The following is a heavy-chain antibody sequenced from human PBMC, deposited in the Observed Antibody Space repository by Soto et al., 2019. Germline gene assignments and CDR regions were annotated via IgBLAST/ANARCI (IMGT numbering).Heavy chain of an antibody. J-gene: IGHJ4*02. V-gene: IGHV1-69*13. CDR2: IIPIFGTA. Sequence: ASVKVSCKASGGTFRSYAISWVRQAPGQGLEWMGGIIPIFGTANYAQKFQGRVTITADESTSTAYMELSSLRSEDTAVYYCARAAGRFLEWPYFDYWGQGTLVTVSS. D-gene: IGHD3-3*01. CDR1: GGTFRSYA. CDR3: ARAAGRFLEWPYFDY.